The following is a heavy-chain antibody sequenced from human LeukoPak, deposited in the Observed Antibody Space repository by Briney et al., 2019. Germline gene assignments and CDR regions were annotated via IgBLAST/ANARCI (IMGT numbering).Heavy chain of an antibody. V-gene: IGHV3-74*01. CDR3: ASGGDAFSTYY. J-gene: IGHJ4*02. Sequence: GGSLRLSCAASGFTFTDYWMHWARQTPGKGLVWVSRITIDGSDTTYADSVKGRFTISRDNAQNTVYLQMNSLRAEGTAIYYCASGGDAFSTYYWGQGTLVTVSS. CDR1: GFTFTDYW. CDR2: ITIDGSDT. D-gene: IGHD2-21*01.